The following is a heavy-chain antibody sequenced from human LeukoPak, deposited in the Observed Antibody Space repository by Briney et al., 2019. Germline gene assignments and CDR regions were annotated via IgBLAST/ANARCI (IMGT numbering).Heavy chain of an antibody. V-gene: IGHV4-59*01. CDR2: IYYSGST. CDR3: ARGSGADLYYYGMDV. J-gene: IGHJ6*02. D-gene: IGHD1-26*01. CDR1: GGSISSYY. Sequence: PSETLSLTCTVSGGSISSYYWSWIRQPPGKGLEWIGYIYYSGSTNYNPSLKSRVTISVDTSKNQFSLKLSSVTAADTAVYYCARGSGADLYYYGMDVWGQGTTVTVSS.